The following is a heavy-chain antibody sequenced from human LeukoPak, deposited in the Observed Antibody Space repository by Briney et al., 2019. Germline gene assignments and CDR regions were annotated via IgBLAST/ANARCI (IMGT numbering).Heavy chain of an antibody. CDR1: GGSISSSSYY. CDR2: IYYSGST. J-gene: IGHJ4*02. Sequence: PSETLSLTCTVSGGSISSSSYYWGWIRQPPGKGLEWIGSIYYSGSTYYNPSLKSRVTISVDTSKNQFSLKLSSVTAADTAVYYCARRAGYYGSGIDYWGQGTLVTVSS. V-gene: IGHV4-39*01. CDR3: ARRAGYYGSGIDY. D-gene: IGHD3-10*01.